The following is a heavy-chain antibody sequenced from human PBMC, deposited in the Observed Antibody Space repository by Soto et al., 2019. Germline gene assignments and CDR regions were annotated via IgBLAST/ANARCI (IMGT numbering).Heavy chain of an antibody. CDR2: INTNGDTA. J-gene: IGHJ5*02. CDR1: GFPFRTYA. Sequence: EVQLLESGGDLVQPGGSLRLSCAASGFPFRTYAMSWIRQAPGKGLDWVSTINTNGDTAYYSASVKGWFTISRDNSRDKMFLPLNRVRAEDTSLYFCVLTARFPGRSWWQGALVSVST. V-gene: IGHV3-23*01. D-gene: IGHD6-6*01. CDR3: VLTARFPGRS.